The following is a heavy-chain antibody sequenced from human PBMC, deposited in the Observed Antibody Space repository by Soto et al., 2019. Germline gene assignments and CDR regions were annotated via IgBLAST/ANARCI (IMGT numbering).Heavy chain of an antibody. D-gene: IGHD2-21*02. CDR2: IWYDGSNK. CDR1: GFTFSSYG. CDR3: ARGPDDDGTAYGMDV. Sequence: PGGSLRLSCAASGFTFSSYGMHWVRQAPGKGLEWVAVIWYDGSNKYYADSVKGRFTISRDNSKNTLYLQMNSLRAEDTAVYYCARGPDDDGTAYGMDVWGQGTTVTVS. J-gene: IGHJ6*02. V-gene: IGHV3-33*01.